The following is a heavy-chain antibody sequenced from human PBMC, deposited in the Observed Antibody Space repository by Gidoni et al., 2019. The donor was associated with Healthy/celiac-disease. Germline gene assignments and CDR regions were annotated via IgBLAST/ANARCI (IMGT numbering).Heavy chain of an antibody. J-gene: IGHJ4*02. D-gene: IGHD3-3*01. CDR1: GFTFSRYG. V-gene: IGHV3-30*18. CDR2: IAYEGSNK. Sequence: QVQLVESGGGVVQPGRSLRISCAASGFTFSRYGMHWVRQAPGKGLEWVAFIAYEGSNKYYADSVKGRFTISRDNSKNTRYLQMNSLRAEDTGVYYCAKDRRDFWSGYTGYWGQGTLVTVSS. CDR3: AKDRRDFWSGYTGY.